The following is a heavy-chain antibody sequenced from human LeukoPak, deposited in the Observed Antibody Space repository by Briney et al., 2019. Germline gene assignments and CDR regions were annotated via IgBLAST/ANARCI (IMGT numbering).Heavy chain of an antibody. CDR2: VHYSGTA. Sequence: SETLSLTCTVSDGSITNDWSWVRQPPGKGLEFIGHVHYSGTANYNPSLRSRVTISIDTSKKHFSLKLKSVTAADTAVYYCARGYGDFRVEGRYFHSWGQGTLVTVSS. J-gene: IGHJ4*02. CDR1: DGSITND. CDR3: ARGYGDFRVEGRYFHS. D-gene: IGHD4-17*01. V-gene: IGHV4-59*01.